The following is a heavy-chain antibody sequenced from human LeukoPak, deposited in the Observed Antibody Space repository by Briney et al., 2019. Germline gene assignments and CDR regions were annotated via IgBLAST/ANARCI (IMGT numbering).Heavy chain of an antibody. CDR1: GFTFSSYG. Sequence: GGSLRLSCAASGFTFSSYGMHWVRQAPGKGLEWVAVISYDGSNKYYADSVKGRFTISRDNSKNTLYLQMNSLRAEDTAVYYCVAGAFYWGQGTLVTVSS. D-gene: IGHD1-1*01. CDR3: VAGAFY. V-gene: IGHV3-30*03. J-gene: IGHJ4*02. CDR2: ISYDGSNK.